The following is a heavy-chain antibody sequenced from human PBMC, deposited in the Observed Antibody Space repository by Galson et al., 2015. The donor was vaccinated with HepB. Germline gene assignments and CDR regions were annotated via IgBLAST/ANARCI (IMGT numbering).Heavy chain of an antibody. CDR2: NSWNSGNI. J-gene: IGHJ4*02. D-gene: IGHD3-3*01. CDR1: GFTFDDYA. V-gene: IGHV3-9*01. Sequence: SLRLSCAASGFTFDDYAMHWVRQTPGKGLEWVSGNSWNSGNIAYADSVKGRFTISRDNAKNSLYLQMSSLGAEDTALYYCAKSPYYDFWSDFSYYFDYWGQGTLVTVSS. CDR3: AKSPYYDFWSDFSYYFDY.